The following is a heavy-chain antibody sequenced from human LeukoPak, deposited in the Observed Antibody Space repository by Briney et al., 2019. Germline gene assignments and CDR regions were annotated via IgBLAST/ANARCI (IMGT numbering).Heavy chain of an antibody. D-gene: IGHD5-18*01. J-gene: IGHJ3*02. CDR1: GDSISSSSYY. Sequence: SQTLSLTCTVSGDSISSSSYYWGWIRQPPGKGLEWIGSIYYSGSTYYNPSLKSRVTISVDTSKNQFSLKLSSVTAADTAVYYCASKRAMVNAFDIWGQGTMVTVSS. CDR2: IYYSGST. V-gene: IGHV4-39*01. CDR3: ASKRAMVNAFDI.